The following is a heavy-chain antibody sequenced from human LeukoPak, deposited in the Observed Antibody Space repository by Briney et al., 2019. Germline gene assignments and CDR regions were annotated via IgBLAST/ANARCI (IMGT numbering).Heavy chain of an antibody. D-gene: IGHD5/OR15-5a*01. V-gene: IGHV3-9*01. CDR1: GFTFDDYA. CDR3: AKSEMSQIVLSAFDI. Sequence: GGSLRLSCAASGFTFDDYAMHWVRQAPGKGLEWVSGISWYSGSIGYADSVKGRFTISRDNAKNSLYLQMNSLRAEDTALYYCAKSEMSQIVLSAFDIWGQGTMVTVSS. CDR2: ISWYSGSI. J-gene: IGHJ3*02.